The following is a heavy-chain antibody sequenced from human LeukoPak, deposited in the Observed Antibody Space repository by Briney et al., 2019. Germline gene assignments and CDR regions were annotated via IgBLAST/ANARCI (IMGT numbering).Heavy chain of an antibody. CDR1: GGSFSGYY. Sequence: PSETLSLTCAVYGGSFSGYYWSWIRQPPGKGLEWIGEINHSGSTNYNPSLKSRVTISVDTSKNQFSLKLSSVTAADTAVYYCARHLIVVVPAATGRFDHWGQGTLVTVSS. V-gene: IGHV4-34*01. CDR2: INHSGST. CDR3: ARHLIVVVPAATGRFDH. D-gene: IGHD2-2*01. J-gene: IGHJ5*02.